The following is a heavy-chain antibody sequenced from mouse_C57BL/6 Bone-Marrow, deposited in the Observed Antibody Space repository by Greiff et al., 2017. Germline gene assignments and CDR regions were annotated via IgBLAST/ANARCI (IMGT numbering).Heavy chain of an antibody. CDR2: IYPGDGDT. CDR3: AREDYYGSSYGYWYFDV. CDR1: GYAFSSYW. V-gene: IGHV1-80*01. Sequence: QVQLQQSGAELVKPGASVKISCKASGYAFSSYWMNWVKQRPGKGLEWIGQIYPGDGDTNYNGKFKGKATLTADKSSSTAYMQLSSLTSEDSAVYFCAREDYYGSSYGYWYFDVWGTGTTVTVSS. D-gene: IGHD1-1*01. J-gene: IGHJ1*03.